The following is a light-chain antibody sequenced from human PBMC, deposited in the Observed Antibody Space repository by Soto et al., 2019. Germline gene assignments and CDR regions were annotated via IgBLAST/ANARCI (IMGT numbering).Light chain of an antibody. V-gene: IGLV1-51*01. CDR2: DSN. Sequence: QSVLTQPPSVSAAPGQKVTISCSGSSSNIGNNYVSWYQQLPGTAHKLLIYDSNKRPSGIPDRFSGSKSGTSATLGITGLQTGDEADYYCGTWDNSLSAVVFGGGTQLTVL. CDR1: SSNIGNNY. CDR3: GTWDNSLSAVV. J-gene: IGLJ2*01.